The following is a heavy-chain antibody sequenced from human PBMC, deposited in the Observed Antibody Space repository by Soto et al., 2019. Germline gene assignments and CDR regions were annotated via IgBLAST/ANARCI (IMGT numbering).Heavy chain of an antibody. D-gene: IGHD5-12*01. CDR1: GGSLSSVGYY. Sequence: LSLTCTVSGGSLSSVGYYWSWIRQHPGKGLEWIGYIYYSGSTYYNPSLKSRVTISVDTSKNQFSLKLSSVTAADTAVYYCARALRFEGLYDPWGQGTLVTDSS. J-gene: IGHJ5*02. CDR3: ARALRFEGLYDP. V-gene: IGHV4-31*03. CDR2: IYYSGST.